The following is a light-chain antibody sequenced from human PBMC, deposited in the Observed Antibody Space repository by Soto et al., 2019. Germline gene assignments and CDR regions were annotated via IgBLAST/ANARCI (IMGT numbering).Light chain of an antibody. CDR1: QSVSNY. Sequence: IVLTQSPATLSLSPGERATLSCWASQSVSNYLAWYQQKPGQAPRLLIYSASKRATGIPARFSGSGSGTDFTLTISGLEPEDFAVYYCQQRSNWPLTFGGGTRLEIK. J-gene: IGKJ4*01. CDR3: QQRSNWPLT. CDR2: SAS. V-gene: IGKV3-11*01.